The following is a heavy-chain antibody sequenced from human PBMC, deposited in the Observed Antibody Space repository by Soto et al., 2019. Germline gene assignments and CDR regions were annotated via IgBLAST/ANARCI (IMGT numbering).Heavy chain of an antibody. Sequence: EVQLVETGGGLIQPGGSLRLSCAASGFTVSGSYVNWVRQAPGKGLEWVSGIYSDGRTYYADSVKGRFAISRDNSKNTVYLQMNTLRVEDTAVYYCAREQTATNPNNFDYWGQRTLVNVSS. J-gene: IGHJ4*01. V-gene: IGHV3-53*02. CDR1: GFTVSGSY. CDR2: IYSDGRT. CDR3: AREQTATNPNNFDY. D-gene: IGHD1-1*01.